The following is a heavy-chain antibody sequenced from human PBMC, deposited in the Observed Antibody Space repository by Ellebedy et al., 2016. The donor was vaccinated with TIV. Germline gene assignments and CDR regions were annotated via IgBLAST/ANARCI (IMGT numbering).Heavy chain of an antibody. CDR3: ARRGSYGDYAVQINSWFDR. V-gene: IGHV3-7*01. CDR2: IYQDGSEK. Sequence: GGSLRLSCVASGFSLRNYWMGWVRQAPGKGLEWVANIYQDGSEKYYVDSVEGRFTISRDNAKNSLYLEMKSLRGEDTAAYYCARRGSYGDYAVQINSWFDRWGRGTLVTVSS. CDR1: GFSLRNYW. D-gene: IGHD4-17*01. J-gene: IGHJ5*02.